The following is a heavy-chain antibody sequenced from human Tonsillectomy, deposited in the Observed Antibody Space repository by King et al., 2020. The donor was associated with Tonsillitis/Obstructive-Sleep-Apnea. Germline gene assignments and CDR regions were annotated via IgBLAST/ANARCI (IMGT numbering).Heavy chain of an antibody. D-gene: IGHD6-19*01. CDR1: GYTFTSYA. Sequence: QLVQSGSELKKPGASVRVSCKASGYTFTSYAMNWVRQAPGQGLEWMGWINTNTGRPTYAQGFTGRFVFSLDTSVSTAYLQISSLKAEDTAVYYCARDISSGWSRNDAFDIWGQGTMVTVSS. CDR3: ARDISSGWSRNDAFDI. V-gene: IGHV7-4-1*02. CDR2: INTNTGRP. J-gene: IGHJ3*02.